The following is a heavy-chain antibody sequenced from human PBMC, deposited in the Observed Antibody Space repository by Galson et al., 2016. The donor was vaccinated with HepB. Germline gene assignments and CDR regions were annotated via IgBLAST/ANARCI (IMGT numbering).Heavy chain of an antibody. CDR3: ARVAAKESWGNTILGVVSNWFDP. V-gene: IGHV3-21*01. Sequence: LRLSCAASGFTFSTYTMNWVHQAPGKGLEWVSSISSSSFFIYYADTVKGRFTISRDNANNSLYLQMNSLRAEDTAVYYCARVAAKESWGNTILGVVSNWFDPWGQGTLVTVSS. J-gene: IGHJ5*02. CDR1: GFTFSTYT. CDR2: ISSSSFFI. D-gene: IGHD3-3*01.